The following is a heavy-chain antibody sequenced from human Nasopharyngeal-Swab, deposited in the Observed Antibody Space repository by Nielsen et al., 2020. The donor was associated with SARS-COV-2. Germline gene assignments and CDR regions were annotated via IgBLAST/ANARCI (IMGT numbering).Heavy chain of an antibody. CDR3: TTVAGSYGRFDY. V-gene: IGHV1-24*01. CDR1: GYTPPELS. J-gene: IGHJ4*02. CDR2: FDPEDGET. D-gene: IGHD1-26*01. Sequence: ASVEVSCKGFGYTPPELSMHWVRQAPGKGLEWVEGFDPEDGETIYAQKFQGRVTMTEDTSTDTAYMELSSLTSEDTAVYYCTTVAGSYGRFDYWGQGTLVTVSS.